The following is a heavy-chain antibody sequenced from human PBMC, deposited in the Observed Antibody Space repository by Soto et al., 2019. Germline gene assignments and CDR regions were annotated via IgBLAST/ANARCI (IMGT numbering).Heavy chain of an antibody. CDR3: ARVSSGWYWGPLY. CDR1: GFPFSSYG. V-gene: IGHV3-30*03. J-gene: IGHJ4*01. CDR2: ISYDGRNK. Sequence: QVHLVESGGGVVQPGTSRRLSCAAPGFPFSSYGMHWVRQAPGKGLEWVAVISYDGRNKDYADSVKGRFTISRDNSKSTLDLQMNNLREEDTAVYYCARVSSGWYWGPLYWGHGTLLTVSS. D-gene: IGHD6-19*01.